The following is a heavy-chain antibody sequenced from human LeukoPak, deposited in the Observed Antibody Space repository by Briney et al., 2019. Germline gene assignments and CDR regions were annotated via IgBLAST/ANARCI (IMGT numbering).Heavy chain of an antibody. J-gene: IGHJ5*02. Sequence: ASVKVSCKASGGTFSSYAISWVRQAPGQGLEWMGWINPNSGGTNYAQKFQGWVTMTRDTSISTAYMELSRLRSDDTAVYYCARGALQYCSGGSCYSPPNWFDPWGQGTLVTVSS. V-gene: IGHV1-2*04. CDR1: GGTFSSYA. CDR2: INPNSGGT. CDR3: ARGALQYCSGGSCYSPPNWFDP. D-gene: IGHD2-15*01.